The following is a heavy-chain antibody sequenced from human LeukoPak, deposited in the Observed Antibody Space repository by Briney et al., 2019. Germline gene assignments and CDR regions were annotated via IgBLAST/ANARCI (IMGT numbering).Heavy chain of an antibody. J-gene: IGHJ4*02. CDR2: IYYSGST. Sequence: PSETLSLTCTVSGGTISSSSYYWGWIRQSPGTGLEWIGSIYYSGSTYYNPSLKSRVTISVDRSKNQFSLKLSSVTAADTAVYYCARGGGGYYDSSGHPFDYWGQGTLVTVSS. CDR1: GGTISSSSYY. CDR3: ARGGGGYYDSSGHPFDY. D-gene: IGHD3-22*01. V-gene: IGHV4-39*07.